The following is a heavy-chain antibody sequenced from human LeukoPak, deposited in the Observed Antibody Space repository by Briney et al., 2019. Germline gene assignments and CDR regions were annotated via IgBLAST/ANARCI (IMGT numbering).Heavy chain of an antibody. Sequence: VASVKVSCKAPGYTFTSYDINWVRQATGQGLEWMGWMNPNSGNTGYAQKFQGRVTMTRNTSISTAYMELSSLRSEDTAVYYCAISYGSGSYYPLFDYWGQGTLVTVSS. CDR2: MNPNSGNT. J-gene: IGHJ4*02. D-gene: IGHD3-10*01. CDR3: AISYGSGSYYPLFDY. V-gene: IGHV1-8*01. CDR1: GYTFTSYD.